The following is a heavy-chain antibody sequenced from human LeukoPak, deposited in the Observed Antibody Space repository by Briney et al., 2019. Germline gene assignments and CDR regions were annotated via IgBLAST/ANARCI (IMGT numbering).Heavy chain of an antibody. V-gene: IGHV3-48*04. Sequence: GGSLRLSCAASAFTFSSYSMNWVRQAPGKGLEWVSYISSSGSTMYYTDSVKGRFTISRDNAKDSLYLQMNSLRAEDTAVYYCARDPGSGYEEHFDYWGQGTLVTVSS. CDR2: ISSSGSTM. CDR1: AFTFSSYS. CDR3: ARDPGSGYEEHFDY. D-gene: IGHD5-12*01. J-gene: IGHJ4*02.